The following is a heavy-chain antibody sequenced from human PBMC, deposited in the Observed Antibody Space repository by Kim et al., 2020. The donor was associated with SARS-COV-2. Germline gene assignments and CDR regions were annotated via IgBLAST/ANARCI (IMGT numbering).Heavy chain of an antibody. V-gene: IGHV3-30*18. CDR3: AKEDVYYGSGSYYYYYGMDV. CDR2: ISYDGSNK. CDR1: GFTFSSYG. Sequence: GGSLRLSCAASGFTFSSYGMHWVRQAPGKGLEWVAVISYDGSNKYYADSVKGRFTISRDNSKNTLYLQMNSLRAEDTAVYYCAKEDVYYGSGSYYYYYGMDVWGQGTTVTVSS. D-gene: IGHD3-10*01. J-gene: IGHJ6*02.